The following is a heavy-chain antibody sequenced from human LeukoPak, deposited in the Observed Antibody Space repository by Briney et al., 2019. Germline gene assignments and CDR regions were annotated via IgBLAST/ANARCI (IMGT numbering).Heavy chain of an antibody. CDR2: IFHSGRT. Sequence: SGTLSLTCAVSGVSLTSNAWWTWVRQPPGKGLEWIGEIFHSGRTHYSPSLKSRVTISADKSKTQFSLQLSSVTAADTAVYYCARNDGNSDFDYWGQGTLVTVSS. CDR3: ARNDGNSDFDY. CDR1: GVSLTSNAW. J-gene: IGHJ4*02. D-gene: IGHD4-23*01. V-gene: IGHV4-4*02.